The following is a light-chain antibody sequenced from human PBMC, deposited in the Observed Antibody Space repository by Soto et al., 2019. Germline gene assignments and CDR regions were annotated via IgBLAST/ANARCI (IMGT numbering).Light chain of an antibody. J-gene: IGKJ1*01. Sequence: EIVLTQSPGTLSLSPGERAALSCRASQSVSSNYLAWYQQKPGQAPRPLIYGASIRATGLPDRFSGSGSGTDFTLTISRLEPEDFAVYYCLQYANSPQTFGQGTKMEIK. V-gene: IGKV3-20*01. CDR2: GAS. CDR1: QSVSSNY. CDR3: LQYANSPQT.